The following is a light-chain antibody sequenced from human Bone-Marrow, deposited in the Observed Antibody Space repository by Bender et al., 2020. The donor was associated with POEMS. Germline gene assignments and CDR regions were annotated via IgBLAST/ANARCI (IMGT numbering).Light chain of an antibody. CDR1: NSNIGNHY. J-gene: IGLJ3*02. V-gene: IGLV1-47*01. CDR2: RNN. CDR3: AAWDDSLSEWV. Sequence: QSVLTQPPSVSAAPGQKVTISCSGSNSNIGNHYVSWYQQLPGTAPTLFIYRNNQRPSGVPDRFSGSKSGTSASLAISGLRSEDEADYYCAAWDDSLSEWVFGGGTKLTV.